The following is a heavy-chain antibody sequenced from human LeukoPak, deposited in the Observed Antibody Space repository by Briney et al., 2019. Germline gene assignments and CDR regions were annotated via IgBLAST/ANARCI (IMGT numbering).Heavy chain of an antibody. CDR2: ISAYNGNT. CDR3: ARGVGPDGYNLFDY. V-gene: IGHV1-18*01. D-gene: IGHD5-24*01. CDR1: GYTFTSYG. J-gene: IGHJ4*02. Sequence: SVKVSCKASGYTFTSYGISWVQQAPGQGLEWMGWISAYNGNTNYAQKLQGRVTMTTDTSTSTAYMELRSLRSDDTAVYYCARGVGPDGYNLFDYWGQGTLVTVSS.